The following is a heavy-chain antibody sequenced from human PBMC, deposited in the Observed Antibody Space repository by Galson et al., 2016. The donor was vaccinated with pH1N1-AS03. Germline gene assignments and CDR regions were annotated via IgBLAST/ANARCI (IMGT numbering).Heavy chain of an antibody. D-gene: IGHD6-19*01. V-gene: IGHV1-2*02. CDR3: ARVLFGIAMGESSAFDL. J-gene: IGHJ3*01. Sequence: SVKVSCKASGYTFTGNYLHWVRQAPGQGLEWVGWINPNSGDTSYAQKFQGRVTMTRDTSISAAFLELSRLRSDETAVFYCARVLFGIAMGESSAFDLWGQGTMVTVSS. CDR1: GYTFTGNY. CDR2: INPNSGDT.